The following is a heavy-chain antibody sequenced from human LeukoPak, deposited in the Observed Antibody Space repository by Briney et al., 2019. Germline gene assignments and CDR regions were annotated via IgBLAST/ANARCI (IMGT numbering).Heavy chain of an antibody. CDR1: GYTFTSYG. Sequence: ASVKVSCKASGYTFTSYGISWVRQAPGQGFEWMGWISANNGSTNYAQKLQGRVTMTTDTSTSTAYMELRSLRSDDTAVYYCARVLAAAGTNYFDYWGQGTLVTVSS. CDR3: ARVLAAAGTNYFDY. D-gene: IGHD6-13*01. V-gene: IGHV1-18*01. J-gene: IGHJ4*02. CDR2: ISANNGST.